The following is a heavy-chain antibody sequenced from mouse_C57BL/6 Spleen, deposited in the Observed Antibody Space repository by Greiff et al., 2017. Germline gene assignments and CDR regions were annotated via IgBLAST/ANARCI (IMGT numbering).Heavy chain of an antibody. V-gene: IGHV3-6*01. CDR1: GYSITSGYY. Sequence: EVQLQESGPGLVKPSQSLSLTCSVTGYSITSGYYWNWIRQFPGNKLEWMGYISYDGSNNYNPSLKNRISITRDTSKNQFFLKLNSVTTEDTATYYCARDPPGSSYSYYFDYWGQGTTLTVSS. CDR2: ISYDGSN. J-gene: IGHJ2*01. CDR3: ARDPPGSSYSYYFDY. D-gene: IGHD1-1*01.